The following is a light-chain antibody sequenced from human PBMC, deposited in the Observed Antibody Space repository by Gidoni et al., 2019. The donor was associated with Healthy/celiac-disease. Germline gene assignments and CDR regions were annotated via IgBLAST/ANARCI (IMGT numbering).Light chain of an antibody. CDR3: QQSYSTLDT. CDR1: QSISSY. Sequence: DIQMPQSPSSLSASVGDRVTITCRASQSISSYLNWYQQKPGKAPKLLIYAASSLQSGVPSRFSGSGSGTDFTLTISSLQPEDFATYYCQQSYSTLDTFGQXTKLEIK. V-gene: IGKV1-39*01. J-gene: IGKJ2*01. CDR2: AAS.